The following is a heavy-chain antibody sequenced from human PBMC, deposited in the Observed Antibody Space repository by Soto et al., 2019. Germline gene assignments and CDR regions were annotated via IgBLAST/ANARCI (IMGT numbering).Heavy chain of an antibody. D-gene: IGHD3-3*01. Sequence: SETLSLTCTVSGGSISSGGYYWSWIRQHPGKGLEWIGYIYYSGSTYYNPSLKSRVTISVDTSKNQFSLKLSSVTAADTAVYYCARVYEDYGMDVWGQGTTGTVCS. CDR3: ARVYEDYGMDV. J-gene: IGHJ6*02. CDR2: IYYSGST. CDR1: GGSISSGGYY. V-gene: IGHV4-31*03.